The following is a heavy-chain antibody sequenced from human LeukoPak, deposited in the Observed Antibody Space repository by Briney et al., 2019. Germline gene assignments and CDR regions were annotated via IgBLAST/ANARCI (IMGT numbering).Heavy chain of an antibody. CDR3: ARADSSGWYQYFDL. CDR1: GFSFTDYP. J-gene: IGHJ2*01. Sequence: GGSLRLSCATSGFSFTDYPMNWVRQAPGKGLEWISNIRTTAEGAKYAYYADSVKGRVTISRDDGKNTLYLHMNSLRAEDTAVYYCARADSSGWYQYFDLWGRGTLVTVSS. CDR2: IRTTAEGAKYA. V-gene: IGHV3-48*01. D-gene: IGHD6-13*01.